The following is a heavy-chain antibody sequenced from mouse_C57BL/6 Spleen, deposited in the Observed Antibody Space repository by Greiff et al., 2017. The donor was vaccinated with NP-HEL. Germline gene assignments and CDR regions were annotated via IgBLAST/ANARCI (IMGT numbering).Heavy chain of an antibody. Sequence: EVKLVESGGGLVKPGGSLKLSCAASGFTFSDYGMHWVRQAPEKGLEWVAYISSGSSTIYYADTVKGRFTISRDNAKNTLFLQMTSLRSEDTAMYYCARPDNYYGSSPDYWGQGTTLTVSS. CDR2: ISSGSSTI. CDR3: ARPDNYYGSSPDY. CDR1: GFTFSDYG. D-gene: IGHD1-1*01. J-gene: IGHJ2*01. V-gene: IGHV5-17*01.